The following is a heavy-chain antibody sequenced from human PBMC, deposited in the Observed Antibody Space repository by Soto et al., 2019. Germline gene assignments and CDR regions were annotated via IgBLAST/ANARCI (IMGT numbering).Heavy chain of an antibody. J-gene: IGHJ4*02. CDR2: ISSSGSTI. V-gene: IGHV3-48*03. CDR1: GFTFSSYE. CDR3: ARGPGGSSLDY. D-gene: IGHD3-16*01. Sequence: EVQLVESGGGLVQPGGSLRLSCAASGFTFSSYEMNWVRQAPGKGLEWVSYISSSGSTIYYADSVRGRFTISRDNAKNSLYLQMNSLRAEDTAVYYCARGPGGSSLDYWGQGALVTVSS.